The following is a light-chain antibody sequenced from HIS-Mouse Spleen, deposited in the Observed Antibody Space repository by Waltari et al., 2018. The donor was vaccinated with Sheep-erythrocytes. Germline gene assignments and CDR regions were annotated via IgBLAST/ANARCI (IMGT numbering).Light chain of an antibody. Sequence: DIQMTQYPSYLSASVGDRVTITCRASQSISSYLNWYQQKPGKAPKLLIYAASSLQSGVPSRFSGSGSGTDFTLTISSLQAEDVAVYYCQQYYSTLLTFGGGTKVEIK. CDR2: AAS. CDR1: QSISSY. V-gene: IGKV1-39*01. CDR3: QQYYSTLLT. J-gene: IGKJ4*01.